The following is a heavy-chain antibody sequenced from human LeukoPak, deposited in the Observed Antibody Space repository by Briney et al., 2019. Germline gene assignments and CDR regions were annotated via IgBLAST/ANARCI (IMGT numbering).Heavy chain of an antibody. CDR2: IYPGDSDI. V-gene: IGHV5-51*01. Sequence: GESLKISCKGSGYIFTNYWIGWVRQMPGKGLEWMGIIYPGDSDIRYSPSFEGRVTISADKSINTAYLQWSSLEASDTAMYYCARSLSTVRAVTVNFNYWGQGTLVTVSS. CDR1: GYIFTNYW. D-gene: IGHD3-10*01. J-gene: IGHJ4*02. CDR3: ARSLSTVRAVTVNFNY.